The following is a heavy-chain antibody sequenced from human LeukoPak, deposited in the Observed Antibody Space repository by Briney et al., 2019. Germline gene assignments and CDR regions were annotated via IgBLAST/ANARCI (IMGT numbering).Heavy chain of an antibody. CDR1: GGSISSSSYY. CDR2: IYYSGST. D-gene: IGHD3-22*01. Sequence: SETLSLTCTVSGGSISSSSYYWGWIRQPPGKGLEWIGSIYYSGSTYYNPSLKSRVTISVDTSKNQFSLKLSSVIAADTAVYYCATPAKYYYDSSGYYYFDYWGQGTLVTVSS. J-gene: IGHJ4*02. V-gene: IGHV4-39*01. CDR3: ATPAKYYYDSSGYYYFDY.